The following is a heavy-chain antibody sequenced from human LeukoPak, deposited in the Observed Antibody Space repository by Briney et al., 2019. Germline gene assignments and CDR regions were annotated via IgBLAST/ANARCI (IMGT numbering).Heavy chain of an antibody. CDR3: ARDLNWETY. D-gene: IGHD7-27*01. CDR2: INQDGSET. CDR1: GFSFVGHW. V-gene: IGHV3-7*01. J-gene: IGHJ4*02. Sequence: GGSLRLSCEVSGFSFVGHWMTWVRQAPGKGLEWVANINQDGSETYYVDSVKGRFTISRDNAKNSLYLQMNSLRAEDTAVYYCARDLNWETYWGQGTLVSVSS.